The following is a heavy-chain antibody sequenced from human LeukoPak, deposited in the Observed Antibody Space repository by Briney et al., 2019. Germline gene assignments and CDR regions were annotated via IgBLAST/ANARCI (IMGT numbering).Heavy chain of an antibody. Sequence: GGSLRLSCTTSGFTFNDYAMRWVRQAPGKGLEWVSSITGSGGNTYYADSVKGRFAISRDNSKNTLYLQMNSLRAEDTAVYYCAKGNWNDVESPSPDCWGQGTLVTVSS. J-gene: IGHJ4*02. CDR2: ITGSGGNT. V-gene: IGHV3-23*01. CDR1: GFTFNDYA. D-gene: IGHD1-1*01. CDR3: AKGNWNDVESPSPDC.